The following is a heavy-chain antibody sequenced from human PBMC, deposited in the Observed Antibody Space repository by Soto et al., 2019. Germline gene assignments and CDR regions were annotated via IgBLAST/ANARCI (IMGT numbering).Heavy chain of an antibody. CDR3: ATVGHYYLLFDP. D-gene: IGHD3-22*01. CDR2: IKSKANGGTT. CDR1: GFTFSNAW. Sequence: LRLSCPDSGFTFSNAWMNWVRQAPGKGLEWVGRIKSKANGGTTDYAAPVKGRFTISRDDSKNTLYLQMNSLKTEDTAVYYCATVGHYYLLFDPWGQGALVTVSS. J-gene: IGHJ5*02. V-gene: IGHV3-15*07.